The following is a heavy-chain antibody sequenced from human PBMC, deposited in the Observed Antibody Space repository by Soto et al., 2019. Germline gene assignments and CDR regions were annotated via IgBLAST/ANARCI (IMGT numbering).Heavy chain of an antibody. D-gene: IGHD2-15*01. CDR1: GGTLSSYT. CDR2: VIPNLGVT. V-gene: IGHV1-69*04. CDR3: ARDKGYCSDTSCPDFDY. J-gene: IGHJ4*02. Sequence: SGRVSCKASGGTLSSYTFSLVRQAPGQGLEWMGRVIPNLGVTNYAKKFQGRFTIVVDTSTSTAYMELNSLRYEDTAVYYCARDKGYCSDTSCPDFDYWGQGTLVTVSS.